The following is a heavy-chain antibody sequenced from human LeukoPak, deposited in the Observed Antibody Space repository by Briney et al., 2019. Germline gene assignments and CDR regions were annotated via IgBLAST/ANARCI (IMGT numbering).Heavy chain of an antibody. CDR2: INPDGTVT. CDR1: GXTFSSYW. D-gene: IGHD5-18*01. V-gene: IGHV3-74*01. Sequence: PGGSLRLSCAASGXTFSSYWMHWVRQAPGKGLVWVSPINPDGTVTTYADSVKGRFTISRDNSKNTLYLQMNSLRAEDTAVYYCAKASGYSYGGRFDYWGQGTLVTVSS. J-gene: IGHJ4*02. CDR3: AKASGYSYGGRFDY.